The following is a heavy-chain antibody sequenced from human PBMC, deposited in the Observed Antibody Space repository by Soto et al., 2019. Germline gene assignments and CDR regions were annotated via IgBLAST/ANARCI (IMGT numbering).Heavy chain of an antibody. J-gene: IGHJ4*02. CDR3: ASTRGY. Sequence: EVQLVESGGGLVQPGGSLRLSCAASGFTFSGYWMKWVGQAPGKGLEWVATIKEDGSEKYYVDSVKGRFTISRDSAKNSVHLQMNSLRVEDTAVYYCASTRGYWGQGTRVTVSS. V-gene: IGHV3-7*05. CDR2: IKEDGSEK. CDR1: GFTFSGYW. D-gene: IGHD3-3*01.